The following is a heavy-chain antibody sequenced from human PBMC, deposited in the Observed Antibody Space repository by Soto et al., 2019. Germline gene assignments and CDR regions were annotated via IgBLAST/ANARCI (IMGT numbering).Heavy chain of an antibody. J-gene: IGHJ4*02. CDR3: ARVGSSGWSPDY. D-gene: IGHD6-19*01. CDR1: GGSISGHY. CDR2: IFYSGSTTY. Sequence: SETLSLTCTVSGGSISGHYWIWIRQPPGEGMEWIGYIFYSGSTTYNNNPSLKSRVTISVDTSKNQFSLRLSSVTAADTAVYYCARVGSSGWSPDYWGQGTLVTVSS. V-gene: IGHV4-59*11.